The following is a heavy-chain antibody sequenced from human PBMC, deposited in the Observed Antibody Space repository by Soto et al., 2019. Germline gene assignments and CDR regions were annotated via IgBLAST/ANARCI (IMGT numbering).Heavy chain of an antibody. V-gene: IGHV3-21*01. J-gene: IGHJ5*02. Sequence: EVQLVESGGGLVKPGGSLRLSCAASGFTFSSYSMNWVRQAPGKGLEWVSSISSSSSYIYYADSVKGRFTISRDNAKNSLYLQMNSLGAEDPALYYCARGDTMVRGVIRNWFEPWGQGTLVTVSS. CDR2: ISSSSSYI. D-gene: IGHD3-10*01. CDR1: GFTFSSYS. CDR3: ARGDTMVRGVIRNWFEP.